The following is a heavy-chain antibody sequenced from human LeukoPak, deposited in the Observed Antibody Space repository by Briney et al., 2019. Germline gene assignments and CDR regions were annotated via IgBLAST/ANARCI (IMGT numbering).Heavy chain of an antibody. CDR2: ISSSSSYI. D-gene: IGHD3-22*01. Sequence: PGGSLRLSCAASGFTFSSYEMNWVRQAPGKGPEWVSSISSSSSYIYYADSLKGRFTISRDNAKRSLFLQMNSLRAEDTAVYFCARALGSSAYYYLKVDAFDIWGQGTMVTVSS. J-gene: IGHJ3*02. V-gene: IGHV3-21*01. CDR1: GFTFSSYE. CDR3: ARALGSSAYYYLKVDAFDI.